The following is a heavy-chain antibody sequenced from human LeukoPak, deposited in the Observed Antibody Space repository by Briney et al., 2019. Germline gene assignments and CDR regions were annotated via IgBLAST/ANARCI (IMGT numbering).Heavy chain of an antibody. V-gene: IGHV4-4*07. Sequence: NPSETLSLTCTVSGGSISSYYWSWIRQPAGKGLEWTGRIYTSGSTNYNPSLKSRVTMSVDTSKNQFSLKLSSVTAADTAVYYCARASSVADHQYYFDYWGQGTLVTVSS. CDR1: GGSISSYY. CDR3: ARASSVADHQYYFDY. D-gene: IGHD6-19*01. J-gene: IGHJ4*02. CDR2: IYTSGST.